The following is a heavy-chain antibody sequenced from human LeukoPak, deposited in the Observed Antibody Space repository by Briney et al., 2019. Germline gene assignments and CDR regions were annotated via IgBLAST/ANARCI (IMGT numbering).Heavy chain of an antibody. CDR2: IYYSGST. V-gene: IGHV4-59*01. CDR1: GGSISSYY. Sequence: PSETLSLTCTVSGGSISSYYWSWIRQPPGKGLEWIGYIYYSGSTNYNPSLKSRVTISVDTSKNQFSLKLSSVTAADTAVYYCARDQRGYGDRPDYYYYGMDVWGQGTTVTVSS. D-gene: IGHD4-17*01. J-gene: IGHJ6*02. CDR3: ARDQRGYGDRPDYYYYGMDV.